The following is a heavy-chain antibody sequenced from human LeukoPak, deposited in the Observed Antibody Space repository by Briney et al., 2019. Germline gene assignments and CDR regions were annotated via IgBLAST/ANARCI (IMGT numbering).Heavy chain of an antibody. Sequence: ASVKVSCKASGYTFTSYGTSWVRQAPGQGLEWMGWISAYNGNTNYAQKLQGRVTMTTDTSTSTAYMELRSLRSDDTAVYYCASGEGVYCSGGSCYGDFDYWGQGTLVTVSS. D-gene: IGHD2-15*01. J-gene: IGHJ4*02. CDR2: ISAYNGNT. V-gene: IGHV1-18*01. CDR1: GYTFTSYG. CDR3: ASGEGVYCSGGSCYGDFDY.